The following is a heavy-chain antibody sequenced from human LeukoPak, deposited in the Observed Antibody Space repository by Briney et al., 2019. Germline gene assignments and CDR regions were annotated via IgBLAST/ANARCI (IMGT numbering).Heavy chain of an antibody. CDR2: INSDESST. CDR1: GLTFSSYW. D-gene: IGHD6-19*01. J-gene: IGHJ4*02. V-gene: IGHV3-74*01. Sequence: GGSLRLSCAASGLTFSSYWMHWVRQAPGKGLMWLSRINSDESSTSYADSVKGRFTISRDNAQNTLYLQMNSLRAEDTAVYYCARALAVAGSVGGLVDWGQGTLVTVSS. CDR3: ARALAVAGSVGGLVD.